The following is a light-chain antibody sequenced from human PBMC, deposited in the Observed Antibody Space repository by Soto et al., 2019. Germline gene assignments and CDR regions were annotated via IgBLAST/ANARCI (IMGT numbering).Light chain of an antibody. CDR3: TSYTSISTVV. CDR2: DVS. CDR1: SGDVGGYNY. V-gene: IGLV2-14*01. J-gene: IGLJ3*02. Sequence: QSALTQPASVSGSPGQSIAISCTGTSGDVGGYNYVSWYQQHPGKAPKLLIYDVSSRPSGVSNRFSGSKSGNTASLTISGLKAEDEADYHCTSYTSISTVVFGGGTKLTVL.